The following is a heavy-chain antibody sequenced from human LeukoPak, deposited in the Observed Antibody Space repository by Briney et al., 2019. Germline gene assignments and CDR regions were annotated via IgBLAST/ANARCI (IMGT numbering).Heavy chain of an antibody. CDR3: AKDPWGYYDSSGYYPELFDY. D-gene: IGHD3-22*01. V-gene: IGHV3-30*18. Sequence: GRSLRLSCAASGFTFSSYGMHWVRQAPGKGLEWVAVISYDGSNKYYADSVKGRFTISRDNSKNTLYLQMNSLRAEDTAVYYCAKDPWGYYDSSGYYPELFDYWGQGTLVTVSS. CDR2: ISYDGSNK. CDR1: GFTFSSYG. J-gene: IGHJ4*02.